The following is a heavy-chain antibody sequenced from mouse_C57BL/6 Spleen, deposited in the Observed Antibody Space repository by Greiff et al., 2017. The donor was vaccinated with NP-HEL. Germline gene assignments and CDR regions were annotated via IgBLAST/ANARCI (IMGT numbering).Heavy chain of an antibody. Sequence: QVQLQQPGAELVRPGSSVKLSCKASGYTFTSYWMDWVKQRPGQGLEWIGNIYPSDSETHYNQKFKDKATLTVDKSSSTAYMQLSSLTSEDSAVXYCARDRRYFDVWGTGTTVTVSS. CDR2: IYPSDSET. CDR1: GYTFTSYW. J-gene: IGHJ1*03. V-gene: IGHV1-61*01. CDR3: ARDRRYFDV.